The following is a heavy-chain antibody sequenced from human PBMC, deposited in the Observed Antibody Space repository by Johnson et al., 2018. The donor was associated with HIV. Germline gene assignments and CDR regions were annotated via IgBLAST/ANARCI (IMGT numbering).Heavy chain of an antibody. J-gene: IGHJ3*02. CDR3: AKDVDSSRWWRAFDM. V-gene: IGHV3-30*02. CDR1: GFTFSNYG. CDR2: IQSDGKIK. Sequence: QVQMVESGGGVVQPGGSLTLSCAASGFTFSNYGMHWVRQAPGKGLEWVAFIQSDGKIKFYADSVKCRFTISRDNSKNSFYIQMHSLRAEDTAVYYCAKDVDSSRWWRAFDMWGQGTMVSVSS. D-gene: IGHD6-13*01.